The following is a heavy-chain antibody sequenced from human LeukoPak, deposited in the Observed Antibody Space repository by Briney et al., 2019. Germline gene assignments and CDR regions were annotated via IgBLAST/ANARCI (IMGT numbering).Heavy chain of an antibody. J-gene: IGHJ3*02. D-gene: IGHD2-2*01. Sequence: ASVKVSCKASGYTFTSYYMHWVRQAPGQGLEWMGIINPSGGSTSYAQKFQGRVTMTRDTSTSTVYMELSSLRSEDTAVYYCARRGYSSYDHDAFDIWGQGTMVTVSS. CDR2: INPSGGST. CDR3: ARRGYSSYDHDAFDI. V-gene: IGHV1-46*01. CDR1: GYTFTSYY.